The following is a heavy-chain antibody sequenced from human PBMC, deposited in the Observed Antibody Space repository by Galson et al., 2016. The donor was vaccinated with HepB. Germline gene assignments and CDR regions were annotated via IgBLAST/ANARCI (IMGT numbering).Heavy chain of an antibody. CDR1: GSTFRDYY. CDR3: ALTGIAARYAFDY. Sequence: SLRLSCAASGSTFRDYYMSWIRQAPGKGLEWVSYISSMSSYTNYADSVKGRFTISRDNAKNSLYLQMNSLRAEDTAVYYCALTGIAARYAFDYWGQGTLVTVSS. J-gene: IGHJ4*02. CDR2: ISSMSSYT. V-gene: IGHV3-11*06. D-gene: IGHD6-6*01.